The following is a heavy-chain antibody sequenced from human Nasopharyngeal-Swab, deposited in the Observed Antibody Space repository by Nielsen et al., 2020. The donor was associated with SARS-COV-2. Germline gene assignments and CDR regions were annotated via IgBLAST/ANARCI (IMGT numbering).Heavy chain of an antibody. V-gene: IGHV4-4*02. Sequence: SETLSPTCALSGGPISSSNWTSWVRQPPGKGLEWIGEIYHSGSTNYNPSLKSRVTISVDKSKNQFSLKLSSVTAADTAVYYCARPPTRHYYDSSGYSSWGQRTLVTVSS. CDR1: GGPISSSNW. CDR3: ARPPTRHYYDSSGYSS. J-gene: IGHJ4*02. D-gene: IGHD3-22*01. CDR2: IYHSGST.